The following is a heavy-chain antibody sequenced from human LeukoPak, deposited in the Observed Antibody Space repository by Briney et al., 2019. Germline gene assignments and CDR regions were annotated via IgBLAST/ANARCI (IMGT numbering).Heavy chain of an antibody. CDR2: IHSTSGSI. J-gene: IGHJ4*02. V-gene: IGHV3-48*01. D-gene: IGHD3-9*01. Sequence: GGSLRLSCAASGFTFSSYHMNWVRQAPGKGLEWLSYIHSTSGSIHYADSVKGRFTISRGNAKNSLYLQMNSLRAEDTAVYYCSRVVQDVTGADYWGQGTLVIVSS. CDR3: SRVVQDVTGADY. CDR1: GFTFSSYH.